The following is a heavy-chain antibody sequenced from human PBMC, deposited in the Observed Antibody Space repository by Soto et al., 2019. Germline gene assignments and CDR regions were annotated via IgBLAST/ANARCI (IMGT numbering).Heavy chain of an antibody. CDR2: INHSGST. Sequence: PSETLSLTCAVYGGSFSGYYWSWIRQPPGKGLEWIGEINHSGSTNYNPSLKSRVTISVDTSKNQFSLKLSSVTAADTAVYYCARGGQGHGRYFDWLLYRFWFDPWGQGTLVTVSS. CDR3: ARGGQGHGRYFDWLLYRFWFDP. J-gene: IGHJ5*02. D-gene: IGHD3-9*01. V-gene: IGHV4-34*01. CDR1: GGSFSGYY.